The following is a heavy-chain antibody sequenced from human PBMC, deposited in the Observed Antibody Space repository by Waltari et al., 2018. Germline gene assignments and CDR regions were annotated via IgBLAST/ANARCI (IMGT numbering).Heavy chain of an antibody. D-gene: IGHD2-2*01. Sequence: QLQLQESGPGLVKPSETLSLTCTVSGGSISSSSYYWGWIRQPPGKGLEWIGSIYYSGSTYYNPSLKSRVTISVDTSKNQFSLKLSSVTAADTAVYYCARQTPAAPYYYYGMDVWGQGTTVTVSS. CDR2: IYYSGST. CDR3: ARQTPAAPYYYYGMDV. CDR1: GGSISSSSYY. J-gene: IGHJ6*02. V-gene: IGHV4-39*07.